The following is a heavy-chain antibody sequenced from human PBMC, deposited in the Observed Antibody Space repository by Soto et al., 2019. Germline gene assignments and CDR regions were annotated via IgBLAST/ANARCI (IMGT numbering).Heavy chain of an antibody. CDR3: ARGRGRDGYNHPFDY. CDR2: INHSGST. J-gene: IGHJ4*02. V-gene: IGHV4-34*01. Sequence: SETLSLTCAVYGGSFSGYYWSWIRQPPGKGLEWIGEINHSGSTNYNPSLKSRVTISVDTSKNQFSLKLSSVTAADTAVYYCARGRGRDGYNHPFDYWGQGTLVTVSS. D-gene: IGHD5-12*01. CDR1: GGSFSGYY.